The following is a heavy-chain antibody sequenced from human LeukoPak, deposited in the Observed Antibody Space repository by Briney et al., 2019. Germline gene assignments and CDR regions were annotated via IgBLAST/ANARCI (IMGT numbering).Heavy chain of an antibody. CDR1: GYSFTSYW. CDR3: ARQSASYYDSSGYYGY. D-gene: IGHD3-22*01. J-gene: IGHJ4*02. V-gene: IGHV5-51*01. CDR2: IYPGDSDT. Sequence: GESLKISCKGSGYSFTSYWIGWVRQMPGKGLEWMGIIYPGDSDTRYSPSFQGQVTISADKSISTAYLQWSSLKASDTAMYYCARQSASYYDSSGYYGYWGQGTLVTVSS.